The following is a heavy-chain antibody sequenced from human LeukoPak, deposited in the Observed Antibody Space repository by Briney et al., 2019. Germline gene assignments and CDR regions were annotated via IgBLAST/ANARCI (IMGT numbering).Heavy chain of an antibody. J-gene: IGHJ4*02. Sequence: PSETLSLTCTVSGGSISSYYWSWIRHPPGKGLECIGYIYYSGSTNYNPSLKSRVTISVDTSKNQFSLKLSSVTAADTAVYYCARLSRDRYNLDYWGQGTLVTVSS. D-gene: IGHD5-24*01. CDR2: IYYSGST. CDR3: ARLSRDRYNLDY. CDR1: GGSISSYY. V-gene: IGHV4-59*01.